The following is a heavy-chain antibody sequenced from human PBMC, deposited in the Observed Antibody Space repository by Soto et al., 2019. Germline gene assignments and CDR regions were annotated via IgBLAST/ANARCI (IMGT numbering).Heavy chain of an antibody. CDR2: ISGYNGNT. Sequence: ASVKVSCKPSGYTFSNYGINWVRQAPGQGLEWMGWISGYNGNTNYAQTVQGRVTMTTDTSTGTVYMELRSLKSDDTAIYYCSRFIMVGGWFDPNYYHGMDVWGQGTTVTVSS. V-gene: IGHV1-18*01. J-gene: IGHJ6*02. CDR1: GYTFSNYG. D-gene: IGHD6-19*01. CDR3: SRFIMVGGWFDPNYYHGMDV.